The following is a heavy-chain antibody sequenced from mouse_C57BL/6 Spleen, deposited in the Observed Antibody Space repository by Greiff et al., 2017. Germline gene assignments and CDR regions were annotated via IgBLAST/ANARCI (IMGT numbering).Heavy chain of an antibody. V-gene: IGHV1-52*01. CDR1: GYTFTSYW. Sequence: QVQLQQPGAELVRPGSSVKLSCKASGYTFTSYWMHWVKQRPIQGLEWIGNIDPSDSETHYNQKFKDKATLTVDKSSSTAYMQLSSLTSEDSAVYYCARSYYSHWYFDVWGTGTTVTVSS. J-gene: IGHJ1*03. CDR3: ARSYYSHWYFDV. CDR2: IDPSDSET. D-gene: IGHD2-12*01.